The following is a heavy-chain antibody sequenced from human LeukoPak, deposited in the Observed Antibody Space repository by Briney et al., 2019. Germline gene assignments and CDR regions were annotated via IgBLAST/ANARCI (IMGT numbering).Heavy chain of an antibody. D-gene: IGHD2-21*01. V-gene: IGHV4-39*07. CDR2: IYYSGST. CDR3: ARESLAYCGGDCYLGAFDI. Sequence: SETLSLTCTVSGGSISSSSYYWGWIRQPPGKGLEWIGSIYYSGSTYYNPSLKSRVTISVDRSKNQFSLKLSSVTAADTAVYYCARESLAYCGGDCYLGAFDIWGQGTMVTVSS. CDR1: GGSISSSSYY. J-gene: IGHJ3*02.